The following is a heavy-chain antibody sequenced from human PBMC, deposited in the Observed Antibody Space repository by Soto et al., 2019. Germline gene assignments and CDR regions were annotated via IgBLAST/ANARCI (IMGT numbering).Heavy chain of an antibody. CDR2: IYYSGST. Sequence: SETLSLTCTFSGGSISSYYCTLIRQPPGKGLEGIGYIYYSGSTNYNPSLKIRFTISVDTSKNQFSLKMSSVTAADKAVYYCARDLRSSWYNRIWFDPWGQGTXVTVSS. J-gene: IGHJ5*02. V-gene: IGHV4-59*01. D-gene: IGHD6-13*01. CDR3: ARDLRSSWYNRIWFDP. CDR1: GGSISSYY.